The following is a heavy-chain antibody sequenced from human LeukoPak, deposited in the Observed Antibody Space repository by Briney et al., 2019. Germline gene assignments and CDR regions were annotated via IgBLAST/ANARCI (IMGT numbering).Heavy chain of an antibody. CDR2: IYDSGST. Sequence: SQTLSLTSTVSGSSVSSGSYYWSWTRQPPGKGLEWIGSIYDSGSTNYNPSLKSRVTISVDTSKNQFSLKLSSVTAADTAVYYCARLRLWFGELAAAFDYWGQGTLVTVSS. J-gene: IGHJ4*02. D-gene: IGHD3-10*01. CDR3: ARLRLWFGELAAAFDY. CDR1: GSSVSSGSYY. V-gene: IGHV4-61*01.